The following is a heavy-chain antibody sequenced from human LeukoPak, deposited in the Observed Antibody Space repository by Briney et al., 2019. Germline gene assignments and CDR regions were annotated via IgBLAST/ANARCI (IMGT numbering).Heavy chain of an antibody. Sequence: RSGGSLRLSCAASGFTFSDFYMSWIRQAPGKGLEWVSYISSSGSTIYYADSVKGRFTISRDNAKNSLYLQMNSLRAEDTAVYYCASALIAAAGTIWGQGTLVTVSS. D-gene: IGHD6-13*01. V-gene: IGHV3-11*01. CDR1: GFTFSDFY. CDR2: ISSSGSTI. J-gene: IGHJ4*02. CDR3: ASALIAAAGTI.